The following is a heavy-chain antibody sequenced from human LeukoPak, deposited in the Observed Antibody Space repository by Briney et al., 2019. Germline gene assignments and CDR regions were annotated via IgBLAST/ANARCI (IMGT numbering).Heavy chain of an antibody. Sequence: GGSLRLSCAPSGCTFSSYGMNWVRQAPGKGLEGVASISSSNSYIYYADSVKGRFTISRDNAKNSLYLQVNSLRAEDTAVYYCARQYYDIWSGYYTADYYFDYWGQGTLVTVSS. J-gene: IGHJ4*02. CDR2: ISSSNSYI. CDR3: ARQYYDIWSGYYTADYYFDY. D-gene: IGHD3-3*01. V-gene: IGHV3-21*01. CDR1: GCTFSSYG.